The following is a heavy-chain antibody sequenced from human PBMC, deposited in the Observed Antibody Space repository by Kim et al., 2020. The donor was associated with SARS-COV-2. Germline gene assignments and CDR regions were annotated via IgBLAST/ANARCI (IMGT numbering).Heavy chain of an antibody. CDR1: GGSISSYY. Sequence: SETLSLTCTVSGGSISSYYWSWIRQPPGKGLEWIGYIYYSGSTNYNPSLKSRVTISVDTSKNQYSLKLSSVTAADTAVYYCAKYGAYCGGDCYSDEYYFDCGGQGTLVTVSS. CDR2: IYYSGST. CDR3: AKYGAYCGGDCYSDEYYFDC. V-gene: IGHV4-59*01. D-gene: IGHD2-21*02. J-gene: IGHJ4*02.